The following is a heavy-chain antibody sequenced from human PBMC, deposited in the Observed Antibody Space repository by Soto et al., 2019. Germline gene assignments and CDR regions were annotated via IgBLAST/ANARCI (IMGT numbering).Heavy chain of an antibody. V-gene: IGHV3-23*01. CDR1: GFTFSNYV. CDR2: ISGSGDNT. CDR3: AKDRSPYSSSWYGREPFDY. Sequence: PGGSLRLSCAASGFTFSNYVMSWVRQAPGKGLEWVSSISGSGDNTYYADSVKGRFTISRDNSKNTLYLQMNSLRAEDTAVYYCAKDRSPYSSSWYGREPFDYWGQGTLVTVSS. J-gene: IGHJ4*02. D-gene: IGHD6-13*01.